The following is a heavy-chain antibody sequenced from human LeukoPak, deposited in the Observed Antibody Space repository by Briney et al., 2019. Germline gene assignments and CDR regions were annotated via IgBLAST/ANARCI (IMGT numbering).Heavy chain of an antibody. Sequence: SQTLSLTCTVSGGSISSYYWSWIRQPPGKGLEWIGSIYYSGSTCYNPSLKSRVTISVDTSKNQFSLKLSSVTAADTAVYYCASPYGDYGDFDYWGQGTLVTVSS. D-gene: IGHD4-17*01. CDR1: GGSISSYY. J-gene: IGHJ4*02. CDR3: ASPYGDYGDFDY. V-gene: IGHV4-39*07. CDR2: IYYSGST.